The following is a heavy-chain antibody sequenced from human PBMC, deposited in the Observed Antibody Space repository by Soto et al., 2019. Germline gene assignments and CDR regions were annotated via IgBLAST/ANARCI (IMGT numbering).Heavy chain of an antibody. CDR1: GDVFRSYG. CDR2: IIPISGTT. CDR3: ARVRCFNGLCYTADYGMDV. J-gene: IGHJ6*02. D-gene: IGHD2-8*01. V-gene: IGHV1-69*01. Sequence: QVQLVQSGAEVKKPGSSVKVSCKASGDVFRSYGINWVRQAPGQGLEWMGGIIPISGTTNYAQKFQGRVAITADESTDTVYMELSRLRSEDTAVYFCARVRCFNGLCYTADYGMDVWGQGTTVTVSS.